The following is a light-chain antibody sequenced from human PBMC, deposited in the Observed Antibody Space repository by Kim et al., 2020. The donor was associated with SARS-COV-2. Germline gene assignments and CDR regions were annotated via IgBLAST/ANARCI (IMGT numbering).Light chain of an antibody. V-gene: IGLV3-19*01. J-gene: IGLJ2*01. Sequence: SVALGQKVRITCQGDSLTNYYASGYKQKPGQAPVVGIYGNNNRPSGIPRFSGSNSGNTASLTITGAQAEDAADYYCSSRDSGGNVVFGGGTQLTVL. CDR3: SSRDSGGNVV. CDR1: SLTNYY. CDR2: GNN.